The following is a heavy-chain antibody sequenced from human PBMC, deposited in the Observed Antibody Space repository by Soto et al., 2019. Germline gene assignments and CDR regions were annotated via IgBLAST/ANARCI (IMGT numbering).Heavy chain of an antibody. Sequence: PSETLSLTCAVYGGSFSGYYWSWIRQPPGKGLEWIGEINHSGSTNYNPSLKSRVTISVDTSKNQFSLKLSSVTAADTAVYYCARGSVVATIVYYFDYWGQGTLVTVSS. CDR2: INHSGST. V-gene: IGHV4-34*01. D-gene: IGHD5-12*01. CDR3: ARGSVVATIVYYFDY. J-gene: IGHJ4*02. CDR1: GGSFSGYY.